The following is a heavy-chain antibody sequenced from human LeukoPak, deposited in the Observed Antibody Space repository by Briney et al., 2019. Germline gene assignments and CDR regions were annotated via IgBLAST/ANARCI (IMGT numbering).Heavy chain of an antibody. V-gene: IGHV3-23*01. D-gene: IGHD6-19*01. CDR3: ARDLAVAGARYFDY. Sequence: GGSLRLSCEASGFTFSSYGMSWVRRAPGKGLEWVSGISGSGGTTYYGDSVQGRFTISRDNSKNTLFLHMSSLRAEDTAVYYCARDLAVAGARYFDYWGQGTLVTVSS. CDR1: GFTFSSYG. CDR2: ISGSGGTT. J-gene: IGHJ4*02.